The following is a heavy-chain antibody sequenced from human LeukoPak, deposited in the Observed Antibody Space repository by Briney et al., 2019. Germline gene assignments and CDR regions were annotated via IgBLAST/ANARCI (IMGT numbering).Heavy chain of an antibody. CDR2: IIPIFGTA. CDR3: ARPEDFGSGFDY. Sequence: ASVKVSCKASGGTFSSYAISWVRQAPGQGLEWMGGIIPIFGTANYAQKFQGRVTMTEDTSTDTAYMELNSLRSDDTAVYYCARPEDFGSGFDYWGQGTLITVSS. D-gene: IGHD3-10*01. J-gene: IGHJ4*02. V-gene: IGHV1-69*06. CDR1: GGTFSSYA.